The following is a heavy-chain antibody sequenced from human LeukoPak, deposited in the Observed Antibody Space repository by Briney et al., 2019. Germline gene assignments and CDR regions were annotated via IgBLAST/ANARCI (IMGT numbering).Heavy chain of an antibody. J-gene: IGHJ5*02. CDR3: ARAIVVVPAALDWFDP. Sequence: SETLSLTCTVSGGSISSSSYYWGWIRQPPGKGLEWIGSIYYSGSTYYNPSLKSRDTISVDTSKNQFSLKLSSVTAADTAVYYCARAIVVVPAALDWFDPWGQGTLVTVSS. CDR1: GGSISSSSYY. CDR2: IYYSGST. V-gene: IGHV4-39*01. D-gene: IGHD2-2*01.